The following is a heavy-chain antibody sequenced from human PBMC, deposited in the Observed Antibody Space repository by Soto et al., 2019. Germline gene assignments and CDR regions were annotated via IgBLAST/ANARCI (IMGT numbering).Heavy chain of an antibody. CDR2: IKQDGSEK. CDR3: ARDLFEAARRGEYAFDI. V-gene: IGHV3-7*03. J-gene: IGHJ3*02. CDR1: AVTFSSYW. Sequence: GGSLRLSCTASAVTFSSYWMSWVRQAPGKGLEWVANIKQDGSEKYYVDSVKGRFTISRDNAKNSLYLQMNSLRAEDTAVYYCARDLFEAARRGEYAFDIWGQGTMVTVSS. D-gene: IGHD3-16*01.